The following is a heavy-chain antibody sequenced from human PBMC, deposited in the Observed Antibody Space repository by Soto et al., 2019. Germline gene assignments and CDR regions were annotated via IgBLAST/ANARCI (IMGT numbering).Heavy chain of an antibody. CDR3: ARDNGGSDDY. V-gene: IGHV3-72*01. Sequence: EGQLVQSGGGLVQPGGSLRLSCTASGFAFDDYYMDWVRQVPGKGLEWIGRTRDKPNNYAAEYVASVKGRFTISRDASKDSMYLQMNTVKTEDTAVYYCARDNGGSDDYWGQGALVIVSS. J-gene: IGHJ4*02. D-gene: IGHD3-16*01. CDR1: GFAFDDYY. CDR2: TRDKPNNYAA.